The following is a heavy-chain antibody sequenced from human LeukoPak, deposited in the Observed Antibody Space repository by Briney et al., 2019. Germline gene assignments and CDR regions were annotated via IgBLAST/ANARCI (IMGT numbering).Heavy chain of an antibody. V-gene: IGHV1-2*02. D-gene: IGHD6-19*01. CDR1: GYTFTGYY. CDR2: INPNSGGT. J-gene: IGHJ3*02. CDR3: AVVYQWDHVALDI. Sequence: ASVKVSCKASGYTFTGYYMHWVRQAPGQGLEWMGWINPNSGGTNYAQKFQGRVTMTRDTSISTAYMELSRLRSDDTAVYYCAVVYQWDHVALDIWGQGTMVTVSS.